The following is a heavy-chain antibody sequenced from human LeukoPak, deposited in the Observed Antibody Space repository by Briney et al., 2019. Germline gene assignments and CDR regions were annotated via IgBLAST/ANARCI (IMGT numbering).Heavy chain of an antibody. CDR1: GGSISSYY. J-gene: IGHJ4*02. D-gene: IGHD6-13*01. Sequence: PSETLSLTCTVSGGSISSYYWSWLRQPPGKGLEWIGYIYYSGSTNYNPSLKSRVTISVDTSKNQFSLKLSSVTAADTAVYYCARSSSYSSWYGGFDYWGQGTLVTVSS. CDR2: IYYSGST. V-gene: IGHV4-59*01. CDR3: ARSSSYSSWYGGFDY.